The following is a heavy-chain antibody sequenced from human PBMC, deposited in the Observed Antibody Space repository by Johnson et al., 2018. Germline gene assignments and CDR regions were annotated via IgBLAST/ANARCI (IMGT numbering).Heavy chain of an antibody. J-gene: IGHJ6*02. D-gene: IGHD5-18*01. V-gene: IGHV1-69*12. CDR3: ARYGDKGMARVYYGRDI. CDR1: GGTFNSYA. Sequence: QVQLVQSGAEVKKPGSSVNVSCKASGGTFNSYAIAWVRQAPGQGLEWMGGVIPVFRSAHYAQKFQGRDTIAADESSGTAYMVLRGLTSDDSAVYYCARYGDKGMARVYYGRDIWGQGTTVTVSS. CDR2: VIPVFRSA.